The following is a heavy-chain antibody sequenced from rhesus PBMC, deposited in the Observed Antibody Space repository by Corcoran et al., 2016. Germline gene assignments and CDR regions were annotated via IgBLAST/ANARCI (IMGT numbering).Heavy chain of an antibody. V-gene: IGHV5-2*01. J-gene: IGHJ3*01. CDR3: ARGWGTVTVFDF. CDR1: GYSFTNYW. D-gene: IGHD4-23*01. CDR2: IDPSDSVT. Sequence: EVQLVQSGAEVKRPGESLKISCKNSGYSFTNYWISWVRHMPGKGLEWMGAIDPSDSVTRCAPCFHGMVTISADNAIITAYLRWSCLKASDTATYYSARGWGTVTVFDFWGQGLRVTVSS.